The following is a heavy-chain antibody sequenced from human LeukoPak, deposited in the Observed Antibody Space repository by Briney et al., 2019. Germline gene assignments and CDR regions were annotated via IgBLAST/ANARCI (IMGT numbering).Heavy chain of an antibody. CDR2: NYTSRSS. D-gene: IGHD2-2*01. V-gene: IGHV4-61*02. CDR3: ARDPNYCSSTSCYEWDYYMDV. CDR1: GCSISSGSYH. J-gene: IGHJ6*03. Sequence: SETLSLTCTVSGCSISSGSYHWSWIRQPAGQGLVWIGRNYTSRSSNYNPSLKSRVIISVDTSKNQFSLKLSSVTAADTAVYYCARDPNYCSSTSCYEWDYYMDVWGKGTTVTVSS.